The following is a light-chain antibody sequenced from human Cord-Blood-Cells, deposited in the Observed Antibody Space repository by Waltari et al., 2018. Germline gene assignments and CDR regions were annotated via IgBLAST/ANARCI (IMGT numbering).Light chain of an antibody. J-gene: IGKJ5*01. CDR3: QQRSNWRIT. V-gene: IGKV3-11*01. CDR1: QSVSSY. Sequence: EIVLTQSPATLSLSHGERATLSCRASQSVSSYLAWYQQKPGQAPRLLIYDASNRATGIPARFSGSGSGTDFTLTISSLEPEDFAVYYCQQRSNWRITFGQGTRLEIK. CDR2: DAS.